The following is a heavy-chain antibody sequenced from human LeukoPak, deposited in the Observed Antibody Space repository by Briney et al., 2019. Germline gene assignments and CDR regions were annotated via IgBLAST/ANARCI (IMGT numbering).Heavy chain of an antibody. J-gene: IGHJ4*02. CDR3: AREGQQLVPPLDY. CDR1: GGSISSSSHY. Sequence: PSETLSLTCSVSGGSISSSSHYWDWIRQPPGEGLEWIGSIYYSGSTYYNPSLKSRVTISVDTSKNQFSLKLTSLTAADTAVYYCAREGQQLVPPLDYWGQGTLVTVSS. D-gene: IGHD6-6*01. CDR2: IYYSGST. V-gene: IGHV4-39*07.